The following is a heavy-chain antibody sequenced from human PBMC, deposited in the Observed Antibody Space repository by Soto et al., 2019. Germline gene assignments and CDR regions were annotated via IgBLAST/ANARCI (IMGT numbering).Heavy chain of an antibody. J-gene: IGHJ4*02. D-gene: IGHD3-16*01. CDR1: GFSLSTTAVG. V-gene: IGHV2-5*02. CDR3: AHIAYAWVLGGFDY. CDR2: IYWDDDK. Sequence: QVTLKESGPTLVKPTQPLTLTCTFSGFSLSTTAVGVGWIRQPPGRALEWLAVIYWDDDKRYSPSLKSRLTITKDTSKNQVVLTMTNMDPVDTGTYYCAHIAYAWVLGGFDYWGQGTLVTVSS.